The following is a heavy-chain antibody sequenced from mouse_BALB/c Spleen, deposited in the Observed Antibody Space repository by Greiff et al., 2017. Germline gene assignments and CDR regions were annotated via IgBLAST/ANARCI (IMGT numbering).Heavy chain of an antibody. V-gene: IGHV1-87*01. Sequence: VQGVESGAELARPGASVKLSCKASGYTFTSYWMQWVKQRPGQGLEWIGAIYPGDGDTRYTQKFKGKATLTADKSSSTAYMQLSSLASEDSAVYYCARFWLRRADYWGQGTTLTVSS. J-gene: IGHJ2*01. CDR1: GYTFTSYW. D-gene: IGHD2-2*01. CDR3: ARFWLRRADY. CDR2: IYPGDGDT.